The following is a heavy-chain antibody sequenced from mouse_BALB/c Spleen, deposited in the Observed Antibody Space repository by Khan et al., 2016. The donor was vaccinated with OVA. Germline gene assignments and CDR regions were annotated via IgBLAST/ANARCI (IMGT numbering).Heavy chain of an antibody. J-gene: IGHJ1*01. CDR1: GYTFTNYG. V-gene: IGHV9-3-1*01. CDR2: LNTYTGEP. CDR3: ARSDSYWFFDV. Sequence: QIQLVQSGPELKKPGETVKLSCKASGYTFTNYGMNWVKQAPEKDFKWMGWLNTYTGEPTYADDFKGRFAFYLETSANTASLQIDNLEHEDTATYFCARSDSYWFFDVWGAGTTVTVSS.